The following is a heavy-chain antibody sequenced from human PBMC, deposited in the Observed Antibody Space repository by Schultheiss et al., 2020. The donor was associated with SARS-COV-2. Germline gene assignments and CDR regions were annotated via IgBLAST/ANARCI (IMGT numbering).Heavy chain of an antibody. CDR1: GFTFTSSA. V-gene: IGHV1-58*01. Sequence: SVKVSCKASGFTFTSSAVQWVRQARGQRLEWIGWIVVGSGNTNYAQKFQERVTITRDMSTSTAYMELSSLRSEDTAVYYCARSSGLRDWYFDLWGRGTLVTVSS. CDR2: IVVGSGNT. D-gene: IGHD6-19*01. CDR3: ARSSGLRDWYFDL. J-gene: IGHJ2*01.